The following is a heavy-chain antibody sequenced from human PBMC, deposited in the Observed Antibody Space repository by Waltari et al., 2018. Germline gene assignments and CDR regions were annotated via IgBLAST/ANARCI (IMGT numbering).Heavy chain of an antibody. Sequence: EVQLVESGGGLVQPGGSLRLSCAASGFTFSSYGMSWVRQAPGKGLEGVSGISGSGGSTYYADSVKGRFTISRDNSKNTLYLQMNSLRAEDTAVYYCAKDHDFTIYYFDYWGQGTLVTVSS. CDR3: AKDHDFTIYYFDY. CDR1: GFTFSSYG. J-gene: IGHJ4*02. D-gene: IGHD2-21*02. V-gene: IGHV3-23*04. CDR2: ISGSGGST.